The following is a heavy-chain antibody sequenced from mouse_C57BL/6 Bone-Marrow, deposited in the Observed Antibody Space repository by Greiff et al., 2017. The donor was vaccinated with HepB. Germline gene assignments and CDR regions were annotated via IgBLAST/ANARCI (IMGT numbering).Heavy chain of an antibody. D-gene: IGHD1-1*01. V-gene: IGHV14-4*01. J-gene: IGHJ2*01. CDR2: IDPENGDT. CDR1: GFNIKDDY. CDR3: TRTTVGATPFDY. Sequence: VQLQQSGAELVRPGASVKLSCTASGFNIKDDYMHWVKQRPEQGLEWIGWIDPENGDTEYASKFQGKATITADTSSNTAYLQLSSLTSEDTAVYYCTRTTVGATPFDYWGQGTTLTVSA.